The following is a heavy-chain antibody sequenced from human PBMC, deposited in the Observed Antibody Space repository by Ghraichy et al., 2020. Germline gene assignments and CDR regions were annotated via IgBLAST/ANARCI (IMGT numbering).Heavy chain of an antibody. CDR2: TIPIFGTA. J-gene: IGHJ6*02. CDR1: GGTFSSYA. CDR3: ARGCSSTGGYVYYYYYGMDV. Sequence: AVKVSCKASGGTFSSYAISWVRQAPGQGLEWMGGTIPIFGTANYAQKFQGRVTITADKSTSTAYMELSSLRSEDTAVYYCARGCSSTGGYVYYYYYGMDVWGQGTTVTVSS. V-gene: IGHV1-69*06. D-gene: IGHD6-6*01.